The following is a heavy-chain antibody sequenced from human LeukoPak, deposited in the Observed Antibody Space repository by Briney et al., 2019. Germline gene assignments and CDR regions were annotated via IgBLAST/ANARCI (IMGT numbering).Heavy chain of an antibody. V-gene: IGHV3-64*01. CDR2: ISSNGGST. CDR1: GFTFSSYA. CDR3: ASPGAYY. Sequence: GGSLRLSCAASGFTFSSYAMHWVRQAPWKGLEYVSAISSNGGSTYYANSVKGRFTISRDNSKNTLYLHMGSLRAEDMAVYYCASPGAYYWGQGTLVTVSS. J-gene: IGHJ4*02.